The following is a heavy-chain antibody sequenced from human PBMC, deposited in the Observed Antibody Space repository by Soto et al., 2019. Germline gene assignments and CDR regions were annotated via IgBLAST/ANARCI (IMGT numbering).Heavy chain of an antibody. CDR2: INPNSGGT. CDR1: GYTFTGYY. CDR3: ARDLGVITMIVVAQYYFDY. Sequence: ASVKVSCKASGYTFTGYYMHWVRQAPGQGLEWMGWINPNSGGTNYAQKFQGRVAMTRDTSISTAYMELSRLRSDDTAVYYCARDLGVITMIVVAQYYFDYSGQGPLVTVS. D-gene: IGHD3-22*01. V-gene: IGHV1-2*02. J-gene: IGHJ4*02.